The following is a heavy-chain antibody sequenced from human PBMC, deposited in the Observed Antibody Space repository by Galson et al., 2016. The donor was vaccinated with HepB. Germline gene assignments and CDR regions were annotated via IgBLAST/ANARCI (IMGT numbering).Heavy chain of an antibody. CDR2: IYNSGRT. V-gene: IGHV4-59*01. CDR3: ARGIWYGGNFFLDY. D-gene: IGHD4-23*01. Sequence: EPLSLTCGVFGASITDYYWSWIRQPPGKGLEWMAYIYNSGRTKYNPSLRSRVTTSVDSSKNQVSLKLTSVNPADAAVYFCARGIWYGGNFFLDYWGHGSLVTVSS. J-gene: IGHJ4*01. CDR1: GASITDYY.